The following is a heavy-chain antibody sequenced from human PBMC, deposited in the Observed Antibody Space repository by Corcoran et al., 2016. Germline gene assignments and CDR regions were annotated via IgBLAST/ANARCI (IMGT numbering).Heavy chain of an antibody. CDR3: AKDRNSYGLYYFDY. Sequence: EVQLVESGGVVVQPGGSLRLSCAASGFSFDDYVMHWVRQAPGKGLEWVSLINWDGGTTYYADSVKGRFTISRDNSKNSLYLQMNSLRADDTALYYCAKDRNSYGLYYFDYWGQGTLVTVSS. CDR2: INWDGGTT. CDR1: GFSFDDYV. J-gene: IGHJ4*02. V-gene: IGHV3-43D*03. D-gene: IGHD5-18*01.